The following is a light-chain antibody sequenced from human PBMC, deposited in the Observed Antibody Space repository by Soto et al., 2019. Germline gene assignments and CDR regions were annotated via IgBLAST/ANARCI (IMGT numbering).Light chain of an antibody. CDR2: DAS. V-gene: IGKV3-11*01. Sequence: EIGLTQSPATLSLSPGEGATLSCRASQSISTYLAWYQQKPGQAPRLLIYDASNRATGIPARFSGSGSGTDFALPISRLAPEDFAVYYCQQGGSFGGGTKVEIK. CDR1: QSISTY. CDR3: QQGGS. J-gene: IGKJ4*01.